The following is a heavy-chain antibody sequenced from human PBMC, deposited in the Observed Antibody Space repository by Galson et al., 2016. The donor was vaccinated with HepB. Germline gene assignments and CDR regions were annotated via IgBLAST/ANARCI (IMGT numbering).Heavy chain of an antibody. CDR3: VREDYGDDPVYYYYYGMDV. D-gene: IGHD4-17*01. CDR1: GFPFSRYW. Sequence: SLRLSCAASGFPFSRYWMHWVRQAPGKGLVWVSRINSDGSSTIYADSVRGRFTISRDNAKNTVYLQMNSLRAEDTALYYCVREDYGDDPVYYYYYGMDVWGQGTTVSVSS. J-gene: IGHJ6*02. CDR2: INSDGSST. V-gene: IGHV3-74*01.